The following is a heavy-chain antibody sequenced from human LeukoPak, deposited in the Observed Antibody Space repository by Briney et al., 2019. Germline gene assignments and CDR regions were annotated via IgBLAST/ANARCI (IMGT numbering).Heavy chain of an antibody. CDR1: GGSISSYY. J-gene: IGHJ3*02. V-gene: IGHV4-59*01. CDR2: IYYSGST. D-gene: IGHD3-10*01. CDR3: ARESTIVRGLAFDI. Sequence: SETLSLTCTVSGGSISSYYWSWIRQPPGKGLKWIGYIYYSGSTNYNPSLKSRVTISVDTSKNQFSLRLNSVTAADTAVYYCARESTIVRGLAFDIWGQGTMVTVSS.